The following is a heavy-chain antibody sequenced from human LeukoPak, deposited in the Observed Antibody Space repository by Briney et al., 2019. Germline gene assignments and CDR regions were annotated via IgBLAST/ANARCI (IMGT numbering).Heavy chain of an antibody. CDR1: GYTFTGYY. D-gene: IGHD3-3*01. V-gene: IGHV1-2*02. Sequence: GASVKVSCKASGYTFTGYYMHWVRQAPGQGLEWMGWINANSGGTNYAQKFQGRVTMTRDTSISTAYMELSRLRSDDTAVYYCARAPPPRDYDFWSGSLDYWGQGTLVTVSS. CDR2: INANSGGT. J-gene: IGHJ4*02. CDR3: ARAPPPRDYDFWSGSLDY.